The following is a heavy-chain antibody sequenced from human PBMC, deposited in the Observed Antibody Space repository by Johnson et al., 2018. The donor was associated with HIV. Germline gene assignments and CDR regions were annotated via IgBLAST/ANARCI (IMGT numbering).Heavy chain of an antibody. J-gene: IGHJ3*02. Sequence: QVQLVESGGGVVRPGGSLRLSCAASGFTFSDYYMSWIRQAPGKGLEWVSYISSSGSTIYYADSVKGRFTISRDNAKKSLYLQMNSLRAEDTALYYCARVGGINDYGDPGDAFDIWGQGTMVTVSS. D-gene: IGHD4-17*01. CDR3: ARVGGINDYGDPGDAFDI. CDR2: ISSSGSTI. V-gene: IGHV3-11*01. CDR1: GFTFSDYY.